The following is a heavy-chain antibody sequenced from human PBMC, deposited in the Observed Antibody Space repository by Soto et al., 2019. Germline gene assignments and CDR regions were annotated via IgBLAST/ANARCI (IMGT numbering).Heavy chain of an antibody. CDR3: ATARLGMGRFFDN. CDR1: GGSIYTYY. CDR2: VSYSGST. Sequence: SETLSLTCNVSGGSIYTYYWSWIRQSPGKGLEWIGHVSYSGSTDYNPSLKGRVTISQDTSTNQFSLNLNSVTAADTAIYFCATARLGMGRFFDNWGRGTLVTVSS. J-gene: IGHJ4*02. D-gene: IGHD7-27*01. V-gene: IGHV4-59*01.